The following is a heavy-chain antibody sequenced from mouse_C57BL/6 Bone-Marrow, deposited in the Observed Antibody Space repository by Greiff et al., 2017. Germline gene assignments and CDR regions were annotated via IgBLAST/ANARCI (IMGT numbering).Heavy chain of an antibody. D-gene: IGHD1-1*01. Sequence: EVMLEESGGGLVKPGASLKLSCAASGFTFSSYAMSWVRQTTEKRLEWVATISDGGSYTYYPDNVKGRVTISIDNAKNNLYLQMIHLKSEDTAVYYCASGVVAPVWYFDDWGTGTTVTVSS. CDR1: GFTFSSYA. J-gene: IGHJ1*03. V-gene: IGHV5-4*03. CDR3: ASGVVAPVWYFDD. CDR2: ISDGGSYT.